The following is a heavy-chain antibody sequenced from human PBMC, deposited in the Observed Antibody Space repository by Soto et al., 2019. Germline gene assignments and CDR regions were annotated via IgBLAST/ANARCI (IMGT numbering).Heavy chain of an antibody. CDR1: GGSISSYY. D-gene: IGHD3-22*01. CDR2: IYYSGST. CDR3: ARDKAYYDSSGYTDRWFDP. Sequence: SETLSLTCTVSGGSISSYYWSWIRQPPGKGLEWIGYIYYSGSTNYNPSLKSRVTISVDTSKNQFSLKLSSVTAADTAVYYRARDKAYYDSSGYTDRWFDPWGQGTLVTVSS. J-gene: IGHJ5*02. V-gene: IGHV4-59*01.